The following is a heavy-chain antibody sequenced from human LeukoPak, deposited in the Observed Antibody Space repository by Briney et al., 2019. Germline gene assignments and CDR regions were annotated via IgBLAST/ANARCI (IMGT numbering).Heavy chain of an antibody. D-gene: IGHD2-15*01. V-gene: IGHV3-30*18. CDR1: GFTFSSYG. J-gene: IGHJ4*02. CDR2: ISYDGSNK. CDR3: AKGLGYCSGGSCYPLEPMDY. Sequence: PGGSLRLSCAASGFTFSSYGMHWVRQAPGKGLEWVAVISYDGSNKYYADSVKGRFTISRDNSKNTLYLQMNSLRAEDTAVYYCAKGLGYCSGGSCYPLEPMDYWGQGTLVTVSS.